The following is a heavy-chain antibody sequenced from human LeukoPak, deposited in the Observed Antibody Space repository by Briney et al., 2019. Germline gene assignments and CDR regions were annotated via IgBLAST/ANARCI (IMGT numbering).Heavy chain of an antibody. D-gene: IGHD3-10*01. CDR2: IYYSGST. J-gene: IGHJ6*02. V-gene: IGHV4-59*01. CDR1: GGSISSYY. Sequence: SETLSLTCTVSGGSISSYYWSWIRQPPGKGLEWIGYIYYSGSTNYNPSLKSRVTISVDTSKNQFSPKLSSVTAADTAVYYCARVRGRWFGESLYYYGMDVWGQGTTVTVSS. CDR3: ARVRGRWFGESLYYYGMDV.